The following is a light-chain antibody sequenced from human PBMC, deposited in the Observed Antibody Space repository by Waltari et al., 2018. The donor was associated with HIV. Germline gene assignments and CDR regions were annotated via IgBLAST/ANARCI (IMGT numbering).Light chain of an antibody. CDR1: ELGNKY. CDR3: QAWDSSARV. CDR2: GDS. J-gene: IGLJ3*02. Sequence: YELTQPPSVSVSGGQTATITCSGHELGNKYVCWYQQKPGQSPILVIYGDSKRPSGLPERFSGSNSGGTATLTISGTQAMDEADYYCQAWDSSARVFGGGTKLTVL. V-gene: IGLV3-1*01.